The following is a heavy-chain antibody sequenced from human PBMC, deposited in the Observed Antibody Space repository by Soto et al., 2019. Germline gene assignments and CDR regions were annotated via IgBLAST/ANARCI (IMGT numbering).Heavy chain of an antibody. Sequence: SVKVSCKASGGTFSSYAISWVRQAPGQGLEWMGGIIPIFGTANNAQKYQGRVTITADESTSTAYMELSSLRSEDTALFYCASKSQWLVLEEYYYGMDVWGQGTTVTVSS. J-gene: IGHJ6*02. D-gene: IGHD6-19*01. CDR1: GGTFSSYA. CDR3: ASKSQWLVLEEYYYGMDV. CDR2: IIPIFGTA. V-gene: IGHV1-69*13.